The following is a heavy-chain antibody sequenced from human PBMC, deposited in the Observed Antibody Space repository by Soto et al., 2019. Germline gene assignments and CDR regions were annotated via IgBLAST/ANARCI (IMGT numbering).Heavy chain of an antibody. CDR2: VYPADSDA. Sequence: GESLKISCETSGYSFGTTWIAWVRQMPGKGPEWMGNVYPADSDARYSPSLQGQVIISVDKSIRTAYLQWSSLKASDTAIYYCAWQGGRGLGYFYYMAVGGKGTKVTVSS. D-gene: IGHD3-10*01. CDR3: AWQGGRGLGYFYYMAV. V-gene: IGHV5-51*01. J-gene: IGHJ6*03. CDR1: GYSFGTTW.